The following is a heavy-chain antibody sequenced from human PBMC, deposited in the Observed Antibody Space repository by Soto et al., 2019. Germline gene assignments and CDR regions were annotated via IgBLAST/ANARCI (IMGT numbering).Heavy chain of an antibody. V-gene: IGHV1-18*04. D-gene: IGHD5-18*01. CDR2: ISAYNGNT. CDR1: GYTFTSYG. J-gene: IGHJ4*02. Sequence: AASVKVSCKASGYTFTSYGISWVRQAPGQGLEWMGWISAYNGNTNYAQKLQGRVTMTTDTSTSTAYMELRSLRSDDTAVYYCARLVVGYSYGSFDYWGQGTLVTVSS. CDR3: ARLVVGYSYGSFDY.